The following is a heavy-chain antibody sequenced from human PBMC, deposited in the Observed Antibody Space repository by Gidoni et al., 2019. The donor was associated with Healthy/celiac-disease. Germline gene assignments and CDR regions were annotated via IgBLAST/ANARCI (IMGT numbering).Heavy chain of an antibody. J-gene: IGHJ4*02. CDR1: GFTVSSYA. D-gene: IGHD4-17*01. CDR2: ISGSGGST. V-gene: IGHV3-23*01. CDR3: AIIPLYGDYVLNDY. Sequence: EVQLLESGGGLVQPGGSLRLTCAASGFTVSSYAMSWVRQAPGKGLAWVSAISGSGGSTYDADSVKGRFTISRDNSKNTLYLQMNSLRAEDTAVYYCAIIPLYGDYVLNDYWGQGTLVTVSS.